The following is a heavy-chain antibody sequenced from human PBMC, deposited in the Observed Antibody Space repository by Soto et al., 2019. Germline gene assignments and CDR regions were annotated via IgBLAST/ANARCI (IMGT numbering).Heavy chain of an antibody. CDR1: GYTFTSYG. Sequence: ASVKVSCKASGYTFTSYGISWVRQAPGQGLEWMGWISAYNGNTNYAQKLQGRVTMTTDTSTSTAYMELRSLRSEDTAVYYCAIASLGYCSGGSCYYPRYYYYYMDVWGKGTTVTVSS. V-gene: IGHV1-18*01. J-gene: IGHJ6*03. CDR3: AIASLGYCSGGSCYYPRYYYYYMDV. CDR2: ISAYNGNT. D-gene: IGHD2-15*01.